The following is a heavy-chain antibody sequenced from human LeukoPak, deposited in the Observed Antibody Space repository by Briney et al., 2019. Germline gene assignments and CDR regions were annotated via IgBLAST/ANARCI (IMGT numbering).Heavy chain of an antibody. J-gene: IGHJ4*02. CDR3: AKDHTPYGSGSHSGY. Sequence: GGSLRLSCAASGFTFSSYAMSWVRQDPGKGLEWVSAISGSGGSTYYADSVKGRFTISRDNSKNTLYLQMNSLRAEDTAVYYCAKDHTPYGSGSHSGYWGQGTLVTVSS. CDR2: ISGSGGST. CDR1: GFTFSSYA. V-gene: IGHV3-23*01. D-gene: IGHD3-10*01.